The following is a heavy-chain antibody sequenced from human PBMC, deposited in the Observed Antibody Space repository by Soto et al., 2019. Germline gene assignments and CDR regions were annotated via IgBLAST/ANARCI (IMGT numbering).Heavy chain of an antibody. V-gene: IGHV4-4*02. D-gene: IGHD6-19*01. J-gene: IGHJ6*02. CDR1: GGSISSSNW. CDR2: IYHSGST. Sequence: QVQLQESGPGLVKPSGTLSLTCAVSGGSISSSNWWSWVRQPPGKGLEWIGEIYHSGSTNYNPSLKSGVTXXVXKCXNQFSLKLSSVTAADTAVYYCARAVAGTRYYGMDVWGQGTTVTVSS. CDR3: ARAVAGTRYYGMDV.